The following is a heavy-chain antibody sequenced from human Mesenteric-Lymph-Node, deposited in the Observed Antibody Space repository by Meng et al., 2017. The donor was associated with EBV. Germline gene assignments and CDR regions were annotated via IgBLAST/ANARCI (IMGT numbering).Heavy chain of an antibody. V-gene: IGHV1-46*01. CDR3: ARAHDVGGDCFDY. Sequence: QGQLVQAGAEGKRPGASGKVSSKASGYTFTSYYMHWVRQASGQGLEWMGIINPSGGSTSYAQKFQGRVTMTRDTSTSTVYMELSSLRSEDTAVYYCARAHDVGGDCFDYWGQGTLVTVSS. J-gene: IGHJ4*02. D-gene: IGHD2-21*01. CDR1: GYTFTSYY. CDR2: INPSGGST.